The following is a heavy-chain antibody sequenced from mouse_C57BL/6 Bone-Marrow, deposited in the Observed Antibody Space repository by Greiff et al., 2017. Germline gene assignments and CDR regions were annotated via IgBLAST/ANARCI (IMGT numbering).Heavy chain of an antibody. J-gene: IGHJ1*03. V-gene: IGHV1-53*01. CDR3: ARYRDGYDPNWYFDV. CDR1: GYTFTSYW. Sequence: QVQLQQPGTELVKPGASVKLSCKASGYTFTSYWMHWVKQRPGQGLEWIGNINPSNGGTNYNEKFKSKATLTVDKSSSTAYRQLSSLTSEDSAVYYCARYRDGYDPNWYFDVWGTGTTVTVSS. CDR2: INPSNGGT. D-gene: IGHD2-2*01.